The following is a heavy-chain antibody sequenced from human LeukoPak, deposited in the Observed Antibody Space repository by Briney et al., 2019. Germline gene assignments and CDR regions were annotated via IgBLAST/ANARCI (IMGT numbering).Heavy chain of an antibody. CDR3: ARDLCSSTSCLYYYYYYYMDV. D-gene: IGHD2-2*01. Sequence: ASVKVSCKASGYTFTSYGISWVRQAPGQGLEWMGWISAYNGNTNYAQKLQGRVTMTTDTSTSTAYMELRSLRSDDTAVYYCARDLCSSTSCLYYYYYYYMDVWGKGTAVTVSS. CDR1: GYTFTSYG. CDR2: ISAYNGNT. V-gene: IGHV1-18*01. J-gene: IGHJ6*03.